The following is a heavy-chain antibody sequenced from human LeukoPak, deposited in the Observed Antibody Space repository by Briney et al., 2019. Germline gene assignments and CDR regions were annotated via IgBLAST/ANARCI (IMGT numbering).Heavy chain of an antibody. J-gene: IGHJ3*02. CDR2: ISAYNGNT. CDR3: AADQVQEHAFDI. Sequence: ASAKVSSKASGDTSTSYGISWVRHDPGQGLEWMGWISAYNGNTNYAQKLQGRVTMITDTSTSTAYMEQRSLRSEDTAVYYCAADQVQEHAFDIWGQGTMVTVSS. V-gene: IGHV1-18*01. D-gene: IGHD1-1*01. CDR1: GDTSTSYG.